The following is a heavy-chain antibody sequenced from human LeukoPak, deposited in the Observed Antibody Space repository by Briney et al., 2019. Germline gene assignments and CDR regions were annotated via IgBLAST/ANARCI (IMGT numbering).Heavy chain of an antibody. CDR1: GFTFSNYW. J-gene: IGHJ3*02. V-gene: IGHV3-9*03. CDR2: ISWNSGSI. Sequence: GGSLRLSCAASGFTFSNYWMSWVRQAPGKGLEWVSGISWNSGSIGYADSVKGRFTISRDNAKNSLYLQMNSLRAEDMALYYCAKDFQFYYGSGKGAFDIWGQGTMVTVSS. CDR3: AKDFQFYYGSGKGAFDI. D-gene: IGHD3-10*01.